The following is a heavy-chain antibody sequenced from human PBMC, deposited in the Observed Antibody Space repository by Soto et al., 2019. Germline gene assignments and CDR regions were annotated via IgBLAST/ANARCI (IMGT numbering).Heavy chain of an antibody. CDR2: INAGNGNT. Sequence: ASVKVSCKASGNTVTSYAMHWVRQAPGQRLEWMGWINAGNGNTKYSQKFQGRVTITRDTSASTAYMELSSLRSEDTAVYYCASEYCGGDCYSAARYGMDVWGQGTTVTVSS. CDR1: GNTVTSYA. CDR3: ASEYCGGDCYSAARYGMDV. V-gene: IGHV1-3*01. J-gene: IGHJ6*02. D-gene: IGHD2-21*02.